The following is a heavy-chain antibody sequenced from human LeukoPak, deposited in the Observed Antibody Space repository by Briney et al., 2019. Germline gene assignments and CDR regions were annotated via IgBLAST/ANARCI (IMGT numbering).Heavy chain of an antibody. CDR2: IYWDDDK. J-gene: IGHJ3*02. CDR3: AHRHRALWFGELNDAFDI. Sequence: SGPTLVKPTQTLTLTCTFSGLSLSASGVGVGWIRQPQGKALELLALIYWDDDKRYSPSLQSRLTITNDTSKNQVVLTMTNMNPVDTATYYCAHRHRALWFGELNDAFDIWGQGTMVTVSS. CDR1: GLSLSASGVG. D-gene: IGHD3-10*01. V-gene: IGHV2-5*02.